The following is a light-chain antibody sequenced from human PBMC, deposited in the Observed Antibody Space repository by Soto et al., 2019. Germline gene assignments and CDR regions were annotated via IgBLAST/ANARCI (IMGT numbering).Light chain of an antibody. CDR3: QQYYNTPLT. J-gene: IGKJ4*01. CDR2: WAS. CDR1: QSVSYSSSNKDY. Sequence: EIVMTQSPDSLAVSLGERATINCKSSQSVSYSSSNKDYLAWYQQKPGQPPKLLFYWASTRESGVPDRFSGSGSGTDFNFTISILQAEDVAMYYCQQYYNTPLTFGGGTKVEIK. V-gene: IGKV4-1*01.